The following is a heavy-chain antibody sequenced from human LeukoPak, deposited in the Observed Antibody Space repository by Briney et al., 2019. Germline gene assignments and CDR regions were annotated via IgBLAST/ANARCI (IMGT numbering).Heavy chain of an antibody. J-gene: IGHJ6*03. D-gene: IGHD6-13*01. V-gene: IGHV4-59*01. Sequence: PSETLSLTCTVSGGSISSYYWSLIRQPPGKGLEWIGYIYYSGSTNYNPSLKSRVTISVDTSKNQFSLKLSSVTAADTAVYYCAVCLDSSSVSVYYYMDVWGKGTTVTVSS. CDR1: GGSISSYY. CDR2: IYYSGST. CDR3: AVCLDSSSVSVYYYMDV.